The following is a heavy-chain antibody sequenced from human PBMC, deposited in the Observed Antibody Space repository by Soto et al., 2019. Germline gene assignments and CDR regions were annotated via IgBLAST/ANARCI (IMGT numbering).Heavy chain of an antibody. Sequence: PSETLSLTCXVXGGSFSGYYWSWIRQPPGKGLEWIGEINHSGSTNYNPSLKSRVTISVDTSKNQFSLKLSSVTAADTAVYYCARGTNYDFWSGYLYYMDVWGKGTTVTVSS. CDR3: ARGTNYDFWSGYLYYMDV. CDR2: INHSGST. V-gene: IGHV4-34*01. CDR1: GGSFSGYY. D-gene: IGHD3-3*01. J-gene: IGHJ6*03.